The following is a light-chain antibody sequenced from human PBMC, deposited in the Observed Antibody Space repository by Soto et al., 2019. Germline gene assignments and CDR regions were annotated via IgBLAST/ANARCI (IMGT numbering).Light chain of an antibody. V-gene: IGKV1-13*02. J-gene: IGKJ1*01. CDR3: QQFNSYLWT. CDR1: QGISSA. CDR2: DAS. Sequence: AIQLTQSPSSLSASVGDRVTITCRASQGISSALAWYQQKPGKASKLLIYDASSLESGVPSRFSGSGSGTDFTLTISSLQPEDFATYYCQQFNSYLWTFGQGTKVEIK.